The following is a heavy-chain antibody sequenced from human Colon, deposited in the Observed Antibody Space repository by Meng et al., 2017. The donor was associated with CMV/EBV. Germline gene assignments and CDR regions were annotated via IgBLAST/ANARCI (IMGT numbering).Heavy chain of an antibody. Sequence: SETLSLTCTVSGGSFSGYYWSWIRQPPGKGLEWIGEITHGGSTNYNPSLKSRVTRSVDTSKNQFSLKLNSVTAPDTAVYFCARELKVNFLGTFDSWGQGTLVTVSS. D-gene: IGHD1-1*01. J-gene: IGHJ5*01. CDR2: ITHGGST. CDR3: ARELKVNFLGTFDS. CDR1: GGSFSGYY. V-gene: IGHV4-34*01.